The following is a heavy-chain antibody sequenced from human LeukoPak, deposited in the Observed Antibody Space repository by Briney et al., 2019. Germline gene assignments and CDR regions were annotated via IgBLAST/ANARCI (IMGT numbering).Heavy chain of an antibody. Sequence: SETLSLTCTVSGGSISTSNYYWGWIRQPPGKGLEWIGSIYYSGSTYYNPSLKSRVTISVDTSKNQFSLKLSSVTAADTAVYYCARQESSGYLDYWGQGTLVTVSS. V-gene: IGHV4-39*01. CDR1: GGSISTSNYY. D-gene: IGHD3-22*01. CDR2: IYYSGST. CDR3: ARQESSGYLDY. J-gene: IGHJ4*02.